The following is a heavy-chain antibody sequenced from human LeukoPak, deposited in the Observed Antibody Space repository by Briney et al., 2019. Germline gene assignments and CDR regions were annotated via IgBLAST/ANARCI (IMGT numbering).Heavy chain of an antibody. CDR1: GFTFSSYA. CDR3: TKASRLRNFDWLVVFDT. D-gene: IGHD3-9*01. V-gene: IGHV3-23*01. CDR2: ISGSGDNT. J-gene: IGHJ5*02. Sequence: GGSLRLSCAASGFTFSSYAMSWVRQAPGKGLEWVSGISGSGDNTYYAGSVKGRFTISRDNSKNTLHLQMSSLRGDDTAVYYCTKASRLRNFDWLVVFDTWGQGTLVTVSS.